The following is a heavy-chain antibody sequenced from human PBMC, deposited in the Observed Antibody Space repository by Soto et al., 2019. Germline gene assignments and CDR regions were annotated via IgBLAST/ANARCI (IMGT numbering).Heavy chain of an antibody. Sequence: GGSLRLSCAASGFTFSSYGMHWVRQAPGKGLEWVAVISYDGSNKYYADSVKGRFTISRDNSKNTLYLQMNSLRAEDTAVYYCAGGYSYGPFDYWGQGTPVTVSS. V-gene: IGHV3-30*03. CDR1: GFTFSSYG. D-gene: IGHD5-18*01. CDR3: AGGYSYGPFDY. J-gene: IGHJ4*02. CDR2: ISYDGSNK.